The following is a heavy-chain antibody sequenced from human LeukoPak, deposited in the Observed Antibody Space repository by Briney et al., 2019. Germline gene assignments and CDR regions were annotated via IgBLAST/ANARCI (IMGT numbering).Heavy chain of an antibody. CDR1: GYTLTELS. J-gene: IGHJ4*02. D-gene: IGHD6-19*01. CDR3: ATDLRRGNYEWLVLR. Sequence: ASVKVSCKVSGYTLTELSMHWVRQAPGKGLGWMGGFDPEDGETIYAQKFQGRVTMTEDTSTDTAYMELSSLRSEDTAVYYCATDLRRGNYEWLVLRWGQGTLVTVSS. V-gene: IGHV1-24*01. CDR2: FDPEDGET.